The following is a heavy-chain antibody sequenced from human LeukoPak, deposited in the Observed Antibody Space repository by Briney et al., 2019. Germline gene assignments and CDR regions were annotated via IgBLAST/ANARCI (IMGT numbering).Heavy chain of an antibody. Sequence: GGSLRLSCAASEFTFNNYWMHWVRQAPGKGLVWVSRIKNDGKITTYADSVKGRFTTSRDNAKNTFYLQMNSLGVEDTAVYYCLLIILGGSSQHWGQGTLVTVSS. V-gene: IGHV3-74*01. CDR2: IKNDGKIT. CDR1: EFTFNNYW. J-gene: IGHJ1*01. CDR3: LLIILGGSSQH. D-gene: IGHD3-3*01.